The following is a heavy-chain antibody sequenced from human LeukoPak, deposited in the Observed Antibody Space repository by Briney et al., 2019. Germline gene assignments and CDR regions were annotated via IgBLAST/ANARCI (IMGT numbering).Heavy chain of an antibody. J-gene: IGHJ6*02. Sequence: PSETPSLTCTVSGGSISSYYWSWIRQPPGKGLEWIGYIYYSGSTNYNPSLKSRVTISVDTSKNQFSLKLSSVTAADTAVYYCATSSQWLVPYYYYGMDVWGQGTTVTVSS. D-gene: IGHD6-19*01. CDR3: ATSSQWLVPYYYYGMDV. V-gene: IGHV4-59*08. CDR2: IYYSGST. CDR1: GGSISSYY.